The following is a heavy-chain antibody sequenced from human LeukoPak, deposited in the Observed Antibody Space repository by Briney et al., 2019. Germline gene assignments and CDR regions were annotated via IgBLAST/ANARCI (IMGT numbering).Heavy chain of an antibody. CDR3: ARLLDTLNWFDP. CDR1: GGTFSSYA. J-gene: IGHJ5*02. Sequence: SVKVSCKASGGTFSSYAISWVRQAPGQGLEWMGGIIPIFGTANYAQKFQGRVTITADESTSTAYMELSSLRSEDTAVYYCARLLDTLNWFDPWGQGTLVTVSS. D-gene: IGHD5-18*01. V-gene: IGHV1-69*01. CDR2: IIPIFGTA.